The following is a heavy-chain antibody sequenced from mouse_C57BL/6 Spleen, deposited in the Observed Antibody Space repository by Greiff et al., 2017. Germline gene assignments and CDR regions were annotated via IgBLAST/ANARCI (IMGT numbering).Heavy chain of an antibody. CDR3: TTIGNYGAY. V-gene: IGHV14-4*01. D-gene: IGHD2-1*01. CDR1: GFNIKDDY. J-gene: IGHJ3*01. Sequence: DVKLQESGAELVRPGASVKLSCTASGFNIKDDYMHWVKQRPEQGLEWIGWIDPENGDTEYASKFQGKATITADTSSNTAYLQLSSLTSEDTAVYYCTTIGNYGAYWGQGTLVTVSA. CDR2: IDPENGDT.